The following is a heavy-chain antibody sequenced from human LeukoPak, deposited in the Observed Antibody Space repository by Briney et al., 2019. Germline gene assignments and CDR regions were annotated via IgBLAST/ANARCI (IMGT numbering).Heavy chain of an antibody. V-gene: IGHV3-7*01. D-gene: IGHD1-1*01. CDR1: GFTFSSYR. CDR2: IKQDGSEK. J-gene: IGHJ4*02. Sequence: PGGSLRLSCAASGFTFSSYRMNWVRQAPGRGLEWVANIKQDGSEKDYVDSVKGRFTISRDNAKNSLYLQMNSLRAEDTAVYYCARVVEYNSGPTYLDYWGQGTLVTVSS. CDR3: ARVVEYNSGPTYLDY.